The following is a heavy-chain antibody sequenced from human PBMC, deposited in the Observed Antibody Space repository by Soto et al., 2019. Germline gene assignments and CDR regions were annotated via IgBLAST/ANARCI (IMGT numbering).Heavy chain of an antibody. CDR3: ARWGCSGSNCNLNQRSFDL. V-gene: IGHV3-33*01. D-gene: IGHD2-15*01. J-gene: IGHJ4*02. Sequence: QVQLVESGGGVVQPGRSLRLSCAASGFIFKEYGMHWVRQAPGKGLEWVAVIWYDGSNKYYADSVRGRFTFSRDNSRNTMSLQMNSLRVEDTAMYYCARWGCSGSNCNLNQRSFDLWGQGTLVTVSS. CDR1: GFIFKEYG. CDR2: IWYDGSNK.